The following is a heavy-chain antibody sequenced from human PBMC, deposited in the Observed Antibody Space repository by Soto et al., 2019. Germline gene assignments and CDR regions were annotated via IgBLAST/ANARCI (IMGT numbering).Heavy chain of an antibody. J-gene: IGHJ4*02. CDR3: ARAPVSYGFDY. CDR1: GGSFSGYY. Sequence: SETLSLTCTVYGGSFSGYYWSWIRQPPGKGLEWIGEINHSGSTNYNPSLKSRVTISVDTSKNQFSLKLSSVTAADTAVYYCARAPVSYGFDYWGQGTLVTVSS. D-gene: IGHD5-18*01. CDR2: INHSGST. V-gene: IGHV4-34*01.